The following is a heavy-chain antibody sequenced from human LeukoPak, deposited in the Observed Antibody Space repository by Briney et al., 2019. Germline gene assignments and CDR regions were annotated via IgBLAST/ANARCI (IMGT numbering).Heavy chain of an antibody. CDR1: GFTFSDYY. CDR3: AKPGDPTYYYDSSGYYFDY. V-gene: IGHV3-11*01. J-gene: IGHJ4*02. D-gene: IGHD3-22*01. Sequence: PGGSLRLSCAASGFTFSDYYMSWIRRAPGKGLEWVSYISSSGSTIYYADSVKGRFTISRDNAKNSLYLQMNSLRAEDTAVYYCAKPGDPTYYYDSSGYYFDYWGQGTLVTVSS. CDR2: ISSSGSTI.